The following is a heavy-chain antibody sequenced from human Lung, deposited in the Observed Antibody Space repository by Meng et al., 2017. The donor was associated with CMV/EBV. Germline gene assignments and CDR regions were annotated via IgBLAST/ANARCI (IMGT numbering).Heavy chain of an antibody. J-gene: IGHJ4*02. V-gene: IGHV4-34*01. CDR1: GGSLSGYY. D-gene: IGHD6-6*01. CDR3: ARQYSSSYYSDY. CDR2: IRHSGDIT. Sequence: SXTLSLXCGIYGGSLSGYYWSWIRQTPGTGLEWIREIRHSGDITNYNPSLKSRVTISIDTSKKQFSLKLSAVTAADTAVYYCARQYSSSYYSDYWGQGPLVTVSS.